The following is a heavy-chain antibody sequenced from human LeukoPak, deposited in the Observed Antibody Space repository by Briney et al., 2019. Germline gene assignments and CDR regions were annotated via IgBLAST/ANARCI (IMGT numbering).Heavy chain of an antibody. D-gene: IGHD6-19*01. Sequence: PGGSLRLSCAASGFTFSSYAMSWVRQAPGKGLEWVSVISGSGGGTSYADSVKGRFTISRDNSKNTLYLQMNSLRAEDTAVYYCARVKLCAGAGGGCGVDYWGQGTLVTVSS. V-gene: IGHV3-23*01. J-gene: IGHJ4*02. CDR3: ARVKLCAGAGGGCGVDY. CDR1: GFTFSSYA. CDR2: ISGSGGGT.